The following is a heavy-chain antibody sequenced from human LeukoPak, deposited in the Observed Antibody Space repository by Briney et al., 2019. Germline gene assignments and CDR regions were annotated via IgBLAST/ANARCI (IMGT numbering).Heavy chain of an antibody. D-gene: IGHD6-6*01. CDR1: GVTLSNYG. J-gene: IGHJ6*03. CDR3: ASLYSISSIHFHYYIDL. V-gene: IGHV3-23*01. CDR2: ISDSGGRT. Sequence: PGGSLRLSCAVSGVTLSNYGMSWVRQAPGKGLEWVAGISDSGGRTNYADSVKGRFTISRDNPKNTLYLQMNSLRAEDTAVYYCASLYSISSIHFHYYIDLWGTGTTVTVSS.